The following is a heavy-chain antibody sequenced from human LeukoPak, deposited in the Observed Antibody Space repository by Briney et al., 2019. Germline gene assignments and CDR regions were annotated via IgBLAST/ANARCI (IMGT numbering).Heavy chain of an antibody. CDR1: GFTFSSYW. D-gene: IGHD3-10*01. V-gene: IGHV3-74*01. Sequence: PGGSQRLSCAASGFTFSSYWMHWVRQAPGKGLVWVSRINSDGSSTSYADSVKGRFTISRDNAKNTLYLQMNSLRAEDTAVYYCSRAGRGYYGSGSYYTSWGQGTLVTVSS. J-gene: IGHJ5*02. CDR3: SRAGRGYYGSGSYYTS. CDR2: INSDGSST.